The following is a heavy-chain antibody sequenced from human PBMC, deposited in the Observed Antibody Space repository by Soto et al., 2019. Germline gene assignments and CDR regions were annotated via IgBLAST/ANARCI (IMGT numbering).Heavy chain of an antibody. CDR2: IYYSGST. J-gene: IGHJ6*02. CDR3: ARAHRGVLVPAATYYYYGMDV. D-gene: IGHD2-2*01. V-gene: IGHV4-30-4*01. CDR1: GGCISSGDYY. Sequence: PSETLSLTCTVSGGCISSGDYYWSWIRQPPGKGLEWIGYIYYSGSTYYNPSLKSRVTISVDTSKNQFSLKLSSVTAADTAVYYCARAHRGVLVPAATYYYYGMDVWXQGTTVTVSS.